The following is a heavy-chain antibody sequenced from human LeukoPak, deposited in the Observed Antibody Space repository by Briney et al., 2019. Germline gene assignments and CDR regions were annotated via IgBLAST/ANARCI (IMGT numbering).Heavy chain of an antibody. CDR1: GGSISSSSYY. V-gene: IGHV4-39*07. D-gene: IGHD3-10*01. CDR2: IYYSGST. CDR3: ARAVGSGSFQTYYYYMDV. J-gene: IGHJ6*03. Sequence: SETLCLTCTVSGGSISSSSYYWGWIRQPPGKGLEWIGSIYYSGSTYYNPSLKSRVTISVDTSKNQFSLKLSSVTAADTAVYYCARAVGSGSFQTYYYYMDVWGKGTTVTISS.